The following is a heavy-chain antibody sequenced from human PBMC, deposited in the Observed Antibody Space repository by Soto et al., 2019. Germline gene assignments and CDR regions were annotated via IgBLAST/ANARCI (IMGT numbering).Heavy chain of an antibody. J-gene: IGHJ4*02. CDR2: IRGDGGDT. Sequence: VGSLRLSCAASGLTFRSTAMSWVRQAPGKGLEWVSSIRGDGGDTSYADSVKGRFTMSRDKSKSMLYLQMNSLRAEDTAVYYCAKLVNSDSDYWGQGTLVTVSS. V-gene: IGHV3-23*01. CDR1: GLTFRSTA. CDR3: AKLVNSDSDY. D-gene: IGHD3-16*02.